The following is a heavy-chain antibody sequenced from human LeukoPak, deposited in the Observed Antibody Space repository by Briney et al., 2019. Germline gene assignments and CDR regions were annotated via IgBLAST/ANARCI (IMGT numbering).Heavy chain of an antibody. V-gene: IGHV4-39*07. CDR2: IYYSGST. J-gene: IGHJ4*02. Sequence: KTSETLSLTCTVSGGSISSSSYYWGWIRQPPGKGLEWIGSIYYSGSTYYNPSLKSRVTISVDTSKNQFSLKLSSVTAADTAVYYCARGVGEFHFDYWGQGTLVTVSS. D-gene: IGHD3-10*01. CDR3: ARGVGEFHFDY. CDR1: GGSISSSSYY.